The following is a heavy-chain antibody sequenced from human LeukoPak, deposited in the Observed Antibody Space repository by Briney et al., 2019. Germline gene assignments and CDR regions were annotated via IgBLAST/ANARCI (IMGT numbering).Heavy chain of an antibody. V-gene: IGHV3-23*01. CDR2: IRRSGTST. Sequence: GGSLRLSCAASGFTFSNYAMSWVRQAPGKGLEWVSDIRRSGTSTYYAGSVKGRFTISRDNSKNTLYLQMNSLRAEDTAVYYCARGVAAAGTRWFDPWGQGTLVTVSS. CDR3: ARGVAAAGTRWFDP. J-gene: IGHJ5*02. CDR1: GFTFSNYA. D-gene: IGHD6-13*01.